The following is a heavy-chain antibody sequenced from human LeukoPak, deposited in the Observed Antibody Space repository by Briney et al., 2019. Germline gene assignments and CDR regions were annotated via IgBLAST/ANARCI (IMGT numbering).Heavy chain of an antibody. CDR1: GGSISSYY. D-gene: IGHD5-18*01. CDR3: ARVVIGYSYGSYFDY. J-gene: IGHJ4*02. CDR2: IYYSGST. V-gene: IGHV4-59*01. Sequence: SETLSLTCTISGGSISSYYWSWIRQPPGKGLEWIGYIYYSGSTNYNPSLKSRVTISVDTSKNQFSLKLSSVTGADTAVYYCARVVIGYSYGSYFDYWGQGTLVTVSS.